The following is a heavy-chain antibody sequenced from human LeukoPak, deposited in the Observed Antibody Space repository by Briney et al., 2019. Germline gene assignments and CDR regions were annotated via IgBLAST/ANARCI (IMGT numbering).Heavy chain of an antibody. J-gene: IGHJ5*02. CDR3: AKDMELAS. D-gene: IGHD1-26*01. CDR2: ISSSGANA. CDR1: GFTFSSYA. V-gene: IGHV3-23*01. Sequence: GGSLRLSCAASGFTFSSYAMGWVRQAPGKGLEWVSGISSSGANAYYADSVKGRFTISRDNSKNTLYLQMNNLRGEDTAEYYCAKDMELASWGQGTLVTVSS.